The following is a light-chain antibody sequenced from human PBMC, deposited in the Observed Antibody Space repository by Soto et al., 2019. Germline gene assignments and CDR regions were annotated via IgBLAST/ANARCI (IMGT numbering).Light chain of an antibody. CDR2: GVS. J-gene: IGKJ5*01. V-gene: IGKV3D-15*01. CDR1: QSVDTN. CDR3: QQYKSWPIT. Sequence: EIVMTQSPATLSLSPGDTATLSCRASQSVDTNLAWYVQKPGQAPRRLMYGVSTWGTGVTARFSGSGSGTEFTLTISSLQSEDFAIFYCQQYKSWPITFGKGTRLEIK.